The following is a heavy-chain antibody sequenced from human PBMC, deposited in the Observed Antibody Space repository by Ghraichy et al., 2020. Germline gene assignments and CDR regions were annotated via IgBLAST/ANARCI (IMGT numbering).Heavy chain of an antibody. CDR1: GFTFSSYA. D-gene: IGHD6-19*01. CDR3: ASLSSGWYKNPRGPFDY. Sequence: GGSLRLSCAASGFTFSSYAMSWVRQAPGKRLEWVSAISGSGGSTYYADSVKGRFTISRDNSKNTLYLQMNSLRAEDTAVYYCASLSSGWYKNPRGPFDYWGQGTLVTVSS. V-gene: IGHV3-23*01. J-gene: IGHJ4*02. CDR2: ISGSGGST.